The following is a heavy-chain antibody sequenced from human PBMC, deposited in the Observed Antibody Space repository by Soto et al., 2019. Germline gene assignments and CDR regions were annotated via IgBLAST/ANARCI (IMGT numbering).Heavy chain of an antibody. CDR2: INHSGST. CDR3: ARSGSGWKYYYYYYMDV. V-gene: IGHV4-34*01. CDR1: GGSFSGYY. D-gene: IGHD6-19*01. Sequence: SETLSLTCAVYGGSFSGYYWSWIRQPPGKGLEWIGEINHSGSTNYNPSLKSRVTISVDTSKNQFSLKLSSVTAADTAVYYCARSGSGWKYYYYYYMDVWGKGTTVTVSS. J-gene: IGHJ6*03.